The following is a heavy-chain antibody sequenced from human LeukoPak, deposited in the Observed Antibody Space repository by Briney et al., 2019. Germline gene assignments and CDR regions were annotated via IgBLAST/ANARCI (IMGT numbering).Heavy chain of an antibody. J-gene: IGHJ4*02. D-gene: IGHD2-21*02. Sequence: GGSLRLSCAASGFTFSSYAMSWVRQAPGKGLEWVSAISGSGGSTYYADSVKGRFTISRDNSKNTLYLQMNSLRAEDTAVYYCAKDSIAYCGGDCYSGYFDYWGQGTLVTVSS. CDR2: ISGSGGST. V-gene: IGHV3-23*01. CDR1: GFTFSSYA. CDR3: AKDSIAYCGGDCYSGYFDY.